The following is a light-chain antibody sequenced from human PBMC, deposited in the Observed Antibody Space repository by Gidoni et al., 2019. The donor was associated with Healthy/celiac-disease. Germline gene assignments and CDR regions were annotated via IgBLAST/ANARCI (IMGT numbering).Light chain of an antibody. V-gene: IGLV3-21*02. J-gene: IGLJ2*01. Sequence: SSVLTQPPSVSVAPGQTARITCGGNNIGSKSVHWYRQKPGQAPVLVVYDDSHRPSGLPELFSGSNSGNTATLTISRVEAGDEADYYCQVWDSSSDHPEVVFGGGTKLTVL. CDR1: NIGSKS. CDR3: QVWDSSSDHPEVV. CDR2: DDS.